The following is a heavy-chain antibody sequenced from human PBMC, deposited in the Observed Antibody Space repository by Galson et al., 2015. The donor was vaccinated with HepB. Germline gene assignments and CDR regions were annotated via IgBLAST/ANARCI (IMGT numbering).Heavy chain of an antibody. Sequence: SVKVSCKASGYTFTSYYMHWVRQAPGQGLEWMGIINPSGGSTSYAQKFQGRVTMTRDTSTSTVYMELSSLRSEDTAVYYCARSIMITFGGVIKSSWFDPWGQGTLVTVSS. D-gene: IGHD3-16*01. CDR3: ARSIMITFGGVIKSSWFDP. CDR2: INPSGGST. V-gene: IGHV1-46*01. J-gene: IGHJ5*02. CDR1: GYTFTSYY.